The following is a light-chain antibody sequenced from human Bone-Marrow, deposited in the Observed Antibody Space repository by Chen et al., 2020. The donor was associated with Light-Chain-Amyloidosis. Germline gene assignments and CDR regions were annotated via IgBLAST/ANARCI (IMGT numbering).Light chain of an antibody. CDR3: SSYTVTNTLV. Sequence: QSSPNHPASASGSPGQSSTISCTGTSRNVGGDNHVYWYQQHPDKAPKLMIYEVTNRPSWVPDRFSGYKSDNTASLTISGLQTEDEADYFCSSYTVTNTLVFGGGTRVTVL. CDR2: EVT. V-gene: IGLV2-14*01. CDR1: SRNVGGDNH. J-gene: IGLJ1*01.